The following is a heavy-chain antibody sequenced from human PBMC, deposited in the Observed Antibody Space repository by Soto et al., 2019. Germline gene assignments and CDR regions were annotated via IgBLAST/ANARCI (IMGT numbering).Heavy chain of an antibody. CDR1: GGTFSTYD. V-gene: IGHV1-69*01. CDR3: AIHEGTDGYKFAY. D-gene: IGHD5-12*01. Sequence: QVQLVQSGAEVKKPGSSVKVSCKASGGTFSTYDICWVRQSPGQGLERMGGIIPLFGTANYAQKFQGRANIIADESTRKAYMELRRLRSEDTAVYYCAIHEGTDGYKFAYWGQGTLVTVSS. J-gene: IGHJ4*02. CDR2: IIPLFGTA.